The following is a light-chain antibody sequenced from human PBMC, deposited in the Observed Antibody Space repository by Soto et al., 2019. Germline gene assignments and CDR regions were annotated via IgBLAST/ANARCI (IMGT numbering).Light chain of an antibody. CDR2: GAS. V-gene: IGKV3-20*01. J-gene: IGKJ2*01. Sequence: EIVMTQSPSTLSVSPGERATLSCRASQSVSSNVAWYQQKHGQAPRLLIYGASRRATGIPDRFSGSGSGTEFTLTISRLEPEDFAVYYCQQYGSSTYTFGQGTKWIS. CDR3: QQYGSSTYT. CDR1: QSVSSN.